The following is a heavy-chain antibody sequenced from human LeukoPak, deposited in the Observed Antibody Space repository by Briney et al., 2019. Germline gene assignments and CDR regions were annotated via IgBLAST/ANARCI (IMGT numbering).Heavy chain of an antibody. J-gene: IGHJ6*02. CDR2: ISGSGGST. D-gene: IGHD6-19*01. V-gene: IGHV3-23*01. CDR1: RFTLSIYG. CDR3: ASVNSSGWGNHHYYGMDV. Sequence: GGSLSLSCAASRFTLSIYGISWVRQAPGEGLEWVSAISGSGGSTYYAVSVKGRFTISRHNTKNTQYLQMNSLKAEDTGGYYCASVNSSGWGNHHYYGMDVWHQGTRDTVPS.